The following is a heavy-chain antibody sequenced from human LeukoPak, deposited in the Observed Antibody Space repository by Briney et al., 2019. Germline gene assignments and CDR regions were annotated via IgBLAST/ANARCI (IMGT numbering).Heavy chain of an antibody. CDR2: IDYSGST. D-gene: IGHD3-3*01. J-gene: IGHJ6*03. CDR3: ARETDFWSGYPYYYYMDV. CDR1: GGSISSYY. V-gene: IGHV4-59*12. Sequence: SETLSLTCTVSGGSISSYYWSWIRQPPGKGLEWIGYIDYSGSTNYNPSLKSRVTISVDTSKNQFSLKLSSVTAADTAVYYCARETDFWSGYPYYYYMDVWGKGTTVTVSS.